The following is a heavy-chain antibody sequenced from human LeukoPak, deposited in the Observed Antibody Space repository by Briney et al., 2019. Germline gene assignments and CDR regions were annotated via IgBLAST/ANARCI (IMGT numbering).Heavy chain of an antibody. Sequence: ASVKVSCKASGYTFTGYYMHWVRQAPGQGLEWMGWINPNSGGTNYAQKFQGRVTMTRDTSISTAYMELSRLRSDDTAVYYCARDSPLDCSSTSCYRGYYYYYMDVWGKGTTVTVSS. CDR3: ARDSPLDCSSTSCYRGYYYYYMDV. J-gene: IGHJ6*03. D-gene: IGHD2-2*02. V-gene: IGHV1-2*02. CDR2: INPNSGGT. CDR1: GYTFTGYY.